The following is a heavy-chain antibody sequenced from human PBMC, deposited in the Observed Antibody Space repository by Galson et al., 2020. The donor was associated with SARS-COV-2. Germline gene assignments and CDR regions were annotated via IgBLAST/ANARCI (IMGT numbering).Heavy chain of an antibody. CDR2: ISVTGDNS. CDR3: AKDHESYGMDV. V-gene: IGHV3-23*01. J-gene: IGHJ6*02. Sequence: TGGSLRLSCAASGFTFSYFAMNWVRQAPGKGLEWVSSISVTGDNSYYADSVKGRFTISRDNSGSTLSLQINSLRADDTAVYYCAKDHESYGMDVWGQGTTVTVSS. CDR1: GFTFSYFA.